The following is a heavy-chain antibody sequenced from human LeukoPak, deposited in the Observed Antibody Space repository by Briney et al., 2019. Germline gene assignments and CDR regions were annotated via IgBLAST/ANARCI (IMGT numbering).Heavy chain of an antibody. J-gene: IGHJ4*02. CDR1: GYTFTHYA. CDR3: ARDDFSTYPGLNYFDY. CDR2: TNVGNDYT. D-gene: IGHD4-11*01. Sequence: ASVKVSCTASGYTFTHYAVHWVRQAPGQRLEWMGWTNVGNDYTESSQKFQDRFIITSDPSATTVYMELSSLRSEDTAVYYCARDDFSTYPGLNYFDYWGQGSLVTVSS. V-gene: IGHV1-3*01.